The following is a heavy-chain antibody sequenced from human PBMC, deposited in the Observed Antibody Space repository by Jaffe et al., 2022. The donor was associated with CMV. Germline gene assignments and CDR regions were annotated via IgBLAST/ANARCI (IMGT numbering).Heavy chain of an antibody. CDR2: ISSSSSTI. Sequence: EVQLVESGGGLVQPGGSLRLSCAASGFTFSSYSMNWVRQAPGKGLEWVSYISSSSSTIYYADSVKGRFTISRDNAKNSLYLQMNSLRDEDTAVYYCAREGGQPWDYGSGSSYFDYWGQGTLVTVSS. D-gene: IGHD3-10*01. J-gene: IGHJ4*02. CDR3: AREGGQPWDYGSGSSYFDY. CDR1: GFTFSSYS. V-gene: IGHV3-48*02.